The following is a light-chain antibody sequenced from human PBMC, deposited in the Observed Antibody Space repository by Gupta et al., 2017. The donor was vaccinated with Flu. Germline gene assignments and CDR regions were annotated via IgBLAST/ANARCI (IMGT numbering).Light chain of an antibody. V-gene: IGKV3-20*01. J-gene: IGKJ4*01. CDR3: QQYGSSPPLT. CDR1: QSVSSSY. CDR2: GAS. Sequence: TLSLSPGERATLSCMASQSVSSSYLAWYQQKPGQAPRLLIYGASSRATGIPDRFSGSGSGTDFTLTISRLEPEDFAVYYCQQYGSSPPLTFGGGTKVEIK.